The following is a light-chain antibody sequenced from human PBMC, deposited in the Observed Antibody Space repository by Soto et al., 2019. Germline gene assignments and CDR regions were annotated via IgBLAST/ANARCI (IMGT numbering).Light chain of an antibody. CDR3: QQYGSSLPIT. CDR2: GAS. J-gene: IGKJ5*01. V-gene: IGKV3-20*01. Sequence: EIVLTQSPGTLSFSPGERATLSCRASQSVSSNFLAWYQEKPGQAPRLLIYGASSRATGIPDRFSGSGSGTDFTLTISRLEPEDFVVYYCQQYGSSLPITFGQGTRLEIK. CDR1: QSVSSNF.